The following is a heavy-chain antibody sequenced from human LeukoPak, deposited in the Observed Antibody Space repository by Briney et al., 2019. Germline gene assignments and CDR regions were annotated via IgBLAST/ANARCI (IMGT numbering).Heavy chain of an antibody. D-gene: IGHD3-3*01. J-gene: IGHJ5*02. CDR1: GVSISSYY. V-gene: IGHV4-59*08. CDR3: AILMTYYDFWSGQSPYNWFDP. Sequence: SETLSLTCTVSGVSISSYYWSWIRQPPGKGLEWIGYIYYSGSTNYNPSLKSRVTISVDTSKNQFSLKLSSVTAADTAVYYCAILMTYYDFWSGQSPYNWFDPWGQGTLVTVSS. CDR2: IYYSGST.